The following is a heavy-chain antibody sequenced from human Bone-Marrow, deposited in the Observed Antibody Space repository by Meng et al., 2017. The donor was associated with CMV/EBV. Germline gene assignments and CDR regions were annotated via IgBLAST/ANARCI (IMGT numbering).Heavy chain of an antibody. J-gene: IGHJ3*02. CDR3: VKGPYCTSTSCYGGMAFDI. D-gene: IGHD2-2*01. CDR2: ISGSGDTT. V-gene: IGHV3-23*01. CDR1: GFTFSSYG. Sequence: GESLKISCAASGFTFSSYGMSWVRQAPGKGLEWVSTISGSGDTTYYADSVKGRFTISRDNSKNTLFLQMNSLRAEDTAMYFCVKGPYCTSTSCYGGMAFDIWGQGTLVTVSS.